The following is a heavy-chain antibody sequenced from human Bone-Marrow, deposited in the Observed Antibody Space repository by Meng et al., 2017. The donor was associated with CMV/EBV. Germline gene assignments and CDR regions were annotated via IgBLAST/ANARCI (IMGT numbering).Heavy chain of an antibody. CDR2: MNPNSGNT. V-gene: IGHV1-8*01. CDR3: ARRLYCSSTSCFELEP. CDR1: GYTFTSYD. J-gene: IGHJ4*02. Sequence: ASVKVSCKASGYTFTSYDINWVRQATGQGLEWMGWMNPNSGNTGYAQKFQGRVTMTRNTSISTAYMELSSLRSDDTAVYYCARRLYCSSTSCFELEPWGQGTLVTVSS. D-gene: IGHD2-2*01.